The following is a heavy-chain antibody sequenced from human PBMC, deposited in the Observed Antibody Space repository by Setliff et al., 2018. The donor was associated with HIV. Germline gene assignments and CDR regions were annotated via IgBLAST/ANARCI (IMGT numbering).Heavy chain of an antibody. CDR2: INAGNGNT. J-gene: IGHJ6*03. V-gene: IGHV1-3*01. CDR1: GYTFTSYA. Sequence: GASVKVSCKASGYTFTSYAMHWVRQAPGQRLEWMGWINAGNGNTKYSQKFQGRVTITRDTSASTAYMELSSLRSEDTAVYYCARDTAMVPYYYYYMDVWGKGTTVTVSS. CDR3: ARDTAMVPYYYYYMDV. D-gene: IGHD5-18*01.